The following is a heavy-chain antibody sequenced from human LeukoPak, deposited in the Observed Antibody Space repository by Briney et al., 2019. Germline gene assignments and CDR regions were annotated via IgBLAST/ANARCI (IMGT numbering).Heavy chain of an antibody. J-gene: IGHJ4*02. CDR3: ARDRDGYNPFGSVDY. CDR2: IYYSGST. D-gene: IGHD5-24*01. CDR1: GGSISSYY. Sequence: SETLSLTCTVSGGSISSYYWSWIRQPPGKGLEWIGYIYYSGSTNYNPSLKSRVTMSVDTSKNQFSLKLSSVTAADTAVYYCARDRDGYNPFGSVDYRGQGTLVTVSS. V-gene: IGHV4-59*12.